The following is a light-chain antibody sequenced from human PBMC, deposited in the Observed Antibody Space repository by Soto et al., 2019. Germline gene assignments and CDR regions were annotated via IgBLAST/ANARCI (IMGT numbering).Light chain of an antibody. CDR1: NSDVGGYDY. Sequence: QSVLTQPASVSGSPGQSITISCTGTNSDVGGYDYVSWYQQHPGKAPKLMIYEVSHRPSGVSNRFSGSRSGNTASLTISGLQAEDDAAYYCSSYTSSTTLGVFGGGTKLTVL. CDR2: EVS. V-gene: IGLV2-14*01. J-gene: IGLJ3*02. CDR3: SSYTSSTTLGV.